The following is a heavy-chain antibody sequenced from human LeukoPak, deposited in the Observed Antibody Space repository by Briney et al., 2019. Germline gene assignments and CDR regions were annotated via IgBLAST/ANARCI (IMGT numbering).Heavy chain of an antibody. CDR2: INPSGGST. Sequence: GASVKVSCKASGYTFTSYYIDWVRQAPGQGLEWKGVINPSGGSTRYAQKFQGRVTMTGDPSTRTVYMELSSLTSDDTAVYYCARGTTDDYWGQGTPVTVSS. V-gene: IGHV1-46*01. CDR1: GYTFTSYY. J-gene: IGHJ4*02. CDR3: ARGTTDDY. D-gene: IGHD1-1*01.